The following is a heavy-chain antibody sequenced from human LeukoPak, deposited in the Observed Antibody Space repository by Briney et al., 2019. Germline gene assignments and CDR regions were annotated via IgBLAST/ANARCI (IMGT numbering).Heavy chain of an antibody. CDR3: AKAGQWLRPRADFQH. Sequence: PGGSLRLSCAASGFTFSNYWMSWVRQAPGKGLEWVANIKQDGSDKYYVDSVKGRFTISRDNAKNSLFLQMNSLRAEDTAVYYCAKAGQWLRPRADFQHWGQGTLVTVSS. J-gene: IGHJ1*01. CDR1: GFTFSNYW. V-gene: IGHV3-7*01. CDR2: IKQDGSDK. D-gene: IGHD5-12*01.